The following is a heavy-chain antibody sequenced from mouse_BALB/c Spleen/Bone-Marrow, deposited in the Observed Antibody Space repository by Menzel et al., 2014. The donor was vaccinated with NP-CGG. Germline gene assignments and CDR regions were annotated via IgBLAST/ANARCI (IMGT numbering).Heavy chain of an antibody. CDR2: IVPSSGYT. V-gene: IGHV1-4*02. Sequence: VKLMESGAELARPGASVKMSCKASGYTFTSYTIQWVKRRPGQGLEWVGYIVPSSGYTDYNQNFKDKTTLTADKSSSTAYMQLSSLTSADSAVYYCARVARTGAWFAYWGQGTLVTVSA. D-gene: IGHD4-1*01. CDR3: ARVARTGAWFAY. CDR1: GYTFTSYT. J-gene: IGHJ3*01.